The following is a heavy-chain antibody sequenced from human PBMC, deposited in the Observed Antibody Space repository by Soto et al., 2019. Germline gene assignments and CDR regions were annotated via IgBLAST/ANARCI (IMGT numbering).Heavy chain of an antibody. CDR1: GGSISSYY. D-gene: IGHD1-1*01. CDR3: ARLATRYYFDY. Sequence: QVQLQESGPGLVKPSETLSLTCTVSGGSISSYYWSWIRQPPGKGLEWIGYIYYSGRTNYNPSLKSRVTTSVDTSKNQYSLKMSSVTAADAAVYYCARLATRYYFDYWGQGTLVTVSS. V-gene: IGHV4-59*01. CDR2: IYYSGRT. J-gene: IGHJ4*02.